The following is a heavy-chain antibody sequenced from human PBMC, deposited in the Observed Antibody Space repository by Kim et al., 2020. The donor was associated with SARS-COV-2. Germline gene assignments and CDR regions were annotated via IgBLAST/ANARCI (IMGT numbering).Heavy chain of an antibody. V-gene: IGHV1-3*01. D-gene: IGHD3-10*02. CDR2: GKT. J-gene: IGHJ4*02. Sequence: GKTECSQKFQGRVTITRDTSASTAYMELSSLRSEDTAVYYCARNVRGYDYWGQGTLVTVSS. CDR3: ARNVRGYDY.